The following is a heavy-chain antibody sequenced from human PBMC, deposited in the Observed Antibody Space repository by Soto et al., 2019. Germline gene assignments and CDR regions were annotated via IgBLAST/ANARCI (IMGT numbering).Heavy chain of an antibody. J-gene: IGHJ5*02. CDR1: GFTFSSYA. D-gene: IGHD2-15*01. CDR3: AKVGGIVRWNWFDT. Sequence: EVQLLESGGGLVQPGGSLRLSCAASGFTFSSYAMSWVRQAPGKGLEWVLGSNDGGGSTYYADSVKGRFTISRHNSKKTLYLQTNSLRAEDTVLYYCAKVGGIVRWNWFDTWGQGPLVIVSS. V-gene: IGHV3-23*01. CDR2: SNDGGGST.